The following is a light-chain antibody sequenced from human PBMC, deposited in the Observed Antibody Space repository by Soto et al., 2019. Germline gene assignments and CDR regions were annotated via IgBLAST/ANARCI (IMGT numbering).Light chain of an antibody. V-gene: IGKV1-5*01. J-gene: IGKJ1*01. Sequence: DIQITQSPSTLSSSVLERFTITCRASQSISSWLAWYQQKPGKAPKLLTYDASSLESGVPSRFSGSGSGTEFTLTISSLQPDDFATYYCQQYNSYSWTFGQGTKVDIK. CDR3: QQYNSYSWT. CDR1: QSISSW. CDR2: DAS.